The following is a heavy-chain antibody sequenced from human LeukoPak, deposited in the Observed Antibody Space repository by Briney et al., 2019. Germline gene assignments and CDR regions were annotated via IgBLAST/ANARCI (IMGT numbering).Heavy chain of an antibody. V-gene: IGHV3-48*01. Sequence: PGGSLRLSCAASGFTFSSYAMNWVRQAPGKGLEWVSYISSLGSTIYYADSVKGRFTIPRDNAKNSLYLQMNSLRAEDTAVYYCARGEQEMATMSIDYWGQGTLVTLSS. J-gene: IGHJ4*02. CDR3: ARGEQEMATMSIDY. CDR2: ISSLGSTI. CDR1: GFTFSSYA. D-gene: IGHD5-24*01.